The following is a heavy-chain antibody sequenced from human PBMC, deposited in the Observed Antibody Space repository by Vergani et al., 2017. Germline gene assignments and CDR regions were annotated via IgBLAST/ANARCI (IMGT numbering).Heavy chain of an antibody. V-gene: IGHV3-23*01. D-gene: IGHD1-26*01. Sequence: EVPLLESGGSLKQPGGSVRLPCAASGFTFSIYPMHWARQAPGKALKGVSALTGGAGSTYYADSCKGRFIISRDNSRDTLYLQMNSLRPEDTGTYYCVKDAGSYENFFDSWGQGTLVTVSS. J-gene: IGHJ4*02. CDR1: GFTFSIYP. CDR3: VKDAGSYENFFDS. CDR2: LTGGAGST.